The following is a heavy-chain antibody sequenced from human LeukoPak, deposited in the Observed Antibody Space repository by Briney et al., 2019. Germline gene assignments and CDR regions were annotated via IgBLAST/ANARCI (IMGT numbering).Heavy chain of an antibody. CDR2: IYHSGST. J-gene: IGHJ5*02. D-gene: IGHD4-17*01. CDR1: GGSISSGGYC. CDR3: ARAGYGDYWDNWFDP. Sequence: SETLSLTCAVTGGSISSGGYCWSWIRQPPGRGLRWIGYIYHSGSTYYNPSLKSRVTISVDRSKNQFSLKLSSVTAADTAVYYCARAGYGDYWDNWFDPWGQGTLVTVSS. V-gene: IGHV4-30-2*01.